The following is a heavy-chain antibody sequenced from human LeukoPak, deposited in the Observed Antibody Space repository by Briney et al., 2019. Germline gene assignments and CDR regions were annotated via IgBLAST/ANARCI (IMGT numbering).Heavy chain of an antibody. J-gene: IGHJ4*02. CDR3: ASRFVAKSGSYYTNDY. V-gene: IGHV1-24*01. Sequence: ASVKVSCKVSGYTLTELSVHWVRQAPGKGLEWMGGFDPEDGETIYAQKFQGRVTMTEDTSTETAYMELSSLRSEDTAVYYCASRFVAKSGSYYTNDYWGQGTLVTVSS. D-gene: IGHD1-26*01. CDR2: FDPEDGET. CDR1: GYTLTELS.